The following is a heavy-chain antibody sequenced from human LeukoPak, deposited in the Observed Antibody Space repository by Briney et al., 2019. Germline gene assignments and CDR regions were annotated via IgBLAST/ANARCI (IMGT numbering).Heavy chain of an antibody. CDR3: ARVRRNAFDI. CDR2: VFTSGST. CDR1: GGSISSGSYY. V-gene: IGHV4-61*02. J-gene: IGHJ3*02. Sequence: SQTLSLTCIVSGGSISSGSYYWSWIRQPAGKGLEWIGRVFTSGSTDYNPSFKSRVTISVDTSKKQVSLRLSSVTAADTAVYYCARVRRNAFDIWGQGTMVTVSS.